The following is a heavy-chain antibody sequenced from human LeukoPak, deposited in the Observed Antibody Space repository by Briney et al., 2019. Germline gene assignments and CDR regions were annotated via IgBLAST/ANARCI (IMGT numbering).Heavy chain of an antibody. CDR1: GFTFTTYA. D-gene: IGHD1-26*01. J-gene: IGHJ4*02. CDR3: ARDRSSGSFYGYFDY. Sequence: GRSLRLSCAASGFTFTTYAIHWLRQAPGKGPEWVARISYDGSDQCYADSVKGRFTISRDDSKNTLYLQMNSLRAEDTAVYYCARDRSSGSFYGYFDYWGQGTLVTVSS. CDR2: ISYDGSDQ. V-gene: IGHV3-30*01.